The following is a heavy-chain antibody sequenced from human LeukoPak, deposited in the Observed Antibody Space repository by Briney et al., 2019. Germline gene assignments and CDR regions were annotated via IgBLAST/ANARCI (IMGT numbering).Heavy chain of an antibody. CDR2: ISSSGTTI. V-gene: IGHV3-48*01. CDR1: GFTFNRYS. CDR3: ARDLIVGIGELSPFGY. J-gene: IGHJ4*02. Sequence: PGGSXRLSCAASGFTFNRYSMNWVRQAPGKGLEWISYISSSGTTIYYADSVQGRFIISRDNARNSLYLQMNSLRAEDTAVYYCARDLIVGIGELSPFGYWGQGTLVTVSS. D-gene: IGHD3-10*01.